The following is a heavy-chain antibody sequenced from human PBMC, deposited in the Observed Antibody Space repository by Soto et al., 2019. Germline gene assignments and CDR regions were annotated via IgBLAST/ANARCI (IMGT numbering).Heavy chain of an antibody. D-gene: IGHD1-1*01. Sequence: GGSLSISCAVSGFTFSAYWMHWVRPVPGKGLTWVSRISDDGSTATYADSVKGRFVISRDNAKNSLYLEMNTLRVDDSGLYYCAGGPRVSSTGTGAHWGRGTLVTVSS. CDR3: AGGPRVSSTGTGAH. CDR1: GFTFSAYW. CDR2: ISDDGSTA. V-gene: IGHV3-74*01. J-gene: IGHJ4*02.